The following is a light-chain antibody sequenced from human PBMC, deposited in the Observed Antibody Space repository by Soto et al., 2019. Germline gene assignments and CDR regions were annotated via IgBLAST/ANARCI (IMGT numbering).Light chain of an antibody. Sequence: EIVMTQSPATLSVSPGERATLSCRASQSISSNLAWYQQKPGQAPRLLIYGASSRATGLPARFSGSGSGTECTRTISSLQSEDVAVYYCQQYNNWPYTFGQGTKLEI. CDR3: QQYNNWPYT. J-gene: IGKJ2*01. CDR2: GAS. CDR1: QSISSN. V-gene: IGKV3-15*01.